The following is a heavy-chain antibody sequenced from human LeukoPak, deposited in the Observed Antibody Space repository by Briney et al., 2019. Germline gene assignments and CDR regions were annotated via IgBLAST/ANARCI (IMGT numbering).Heavy chain of an antibody. CDR1: GYTFTGYY. CDR3: ASLNYGSGSYYNEGDY. D-gene: IGHD3-10*01. Sequence: ASVKVSCKASGYTFTGYYMHWVGQAPGQGMEWMGRINPKSGGTNYAQKFQGRVNMTRDRSISTAYMELSRLRSDDTAVYYCASLNYGSGSYYNEGDYWGQGTLVTVSS. CDR2: INPKSGGT. V-gene: IGHV1-2*06. J-gene: IGHJ4*02.